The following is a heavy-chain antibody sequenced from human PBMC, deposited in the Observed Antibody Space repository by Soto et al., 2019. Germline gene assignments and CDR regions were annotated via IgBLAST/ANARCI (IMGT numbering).Heavy chain of an antibody. CDR2: IKQDGSER. D-gene: IGHD2-2*01. J-gene: IGHJ4*02. Sequence: PGGSLRLSCVASGFTFSSYWMSWVRQAPGKGLEWVANIKQDGSERNYVDSAKGRFTISRDNAKNSLYLQMNSLRAEDTAIYYCATSRTFDYWGQGTLVTVSS. CDR1: GFTFSSYW. V-gene: IGHV3-7*01. CDR3: ATSRTFDY.